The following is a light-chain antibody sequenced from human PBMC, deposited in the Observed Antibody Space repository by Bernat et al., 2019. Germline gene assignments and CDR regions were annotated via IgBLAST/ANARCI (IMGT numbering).Light chain of an antibody. CDR3: QQYDNA. V-gene: IGKV1-33*01. CDR1: QDISNY. J-gene: IGKJ4*01. CDR2: DAS. Sequence: DIQMTQSPSSLSASVGDRVTITCQASQDISNYLNWYQQKPGKAPKLLIYDASNLETGVPSRFSGSGSGTDFTFTISSLQPEDIATYYCQQYDNAFGGGTEVEIK.